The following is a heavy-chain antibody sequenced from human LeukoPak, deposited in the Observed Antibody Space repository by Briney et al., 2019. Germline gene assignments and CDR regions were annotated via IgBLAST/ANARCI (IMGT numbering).Heavy chain of an antibody. CDR1: GGSISSYY. Sequence: MASETLSLTCTVSGGSISSYYWSWIRQPPGKGLEWIGYIYYSGSTNYNPSLKSRVTISVDTSKNQFSLKLSSVTAADTAVYYCARDAPYGSGSHYDYWGQGTLVTVSS. V-gene: IGHV4-59*01. CDR2: IYYSGST. D-gene: IGHD3-10*01. CDR3: ARDAPYGSGSHYDY. J-gene: IGHJ4*02.